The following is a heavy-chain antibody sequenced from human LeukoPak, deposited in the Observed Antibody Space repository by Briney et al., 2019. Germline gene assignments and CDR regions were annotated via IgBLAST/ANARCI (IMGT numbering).Heavy chain of an antibody. D-gene: IGHD4-23*01. CDR1: GGSFSGYY. CDR2: INHSGST. V-gene: IGHV4-34*01. Sequence: SETLSLTCAVYGGSFSGYYWSWIRQPPGKGLEWIGEINHSGSTNYNPSLKSRVTISVDTSKNQFSLKLSSVTAADTAVYYCARDHGGNTRGAFDIWGQGTMVTVSS. CDR3: ARDHGGNTRGAFDI. J-gene: IGHJ3*02.